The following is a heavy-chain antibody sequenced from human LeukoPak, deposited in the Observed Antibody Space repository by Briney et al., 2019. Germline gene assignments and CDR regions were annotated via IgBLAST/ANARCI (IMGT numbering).Heavy chain of an antibody. CDR3: AKGGGYCSGGSCYWGYFDY. CDR1: GFTFTDDY. D-gene: IGHD2-15*01. CDR2: ISGSGGST. J-gene: IGHJ4*02. V-gene: IGHV3-23*01. Sequence: GGSLRLSCVASGFTFTDDYMTWIRQAPGKGLEWVSAISGSGGSTYYADSVKGRFTISRDNSKNTLYLQMNSLRAEDTAVYYCAKGGGYCSGGSCYWGYFDYWGQGTLVTVSS.